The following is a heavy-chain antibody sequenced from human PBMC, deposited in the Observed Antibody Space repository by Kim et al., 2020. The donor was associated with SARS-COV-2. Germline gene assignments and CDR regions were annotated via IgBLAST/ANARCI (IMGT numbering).Heavy chain of an antibody. CDR3: ARDALLIY. V-gene: IGHV3-53*01. CDR2: SGGTT. Sequence: SGGTTQYADSVKGRLTISRDNSKDTLYLQVYGLRVEDTAVYYCARDALLIYGGQGSLVTLSS. D-gene: IGHD2-15*01. J-gene: IGHJ4*02.